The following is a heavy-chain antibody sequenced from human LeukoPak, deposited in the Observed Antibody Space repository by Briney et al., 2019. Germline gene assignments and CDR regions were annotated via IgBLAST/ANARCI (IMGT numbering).Heavy chain of an antibody. CDR3: ARDDYSNYLHFDL. CDR1: GGSLSSYY. D-gene: IGHD4-11*01. CDR2: IYTSGST. Sequence: SETLSLTCTVSGGSLSSYYWMWMRQPAGRGLVGIGRIYTSGSTNYNPSRKSRVTMSVDTSKNQFSLKLSSVTAADTAVYYCARDDYSNYLHFDLWGRGTLVTVSS. J-gene: IGHJ2*01. V-gene: IGHV4-4*07.